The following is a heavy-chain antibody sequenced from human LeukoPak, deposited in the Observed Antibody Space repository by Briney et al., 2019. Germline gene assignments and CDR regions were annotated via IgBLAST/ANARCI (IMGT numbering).Heavy chain of an antibody. J-gene: IGHJ6*02. D-gene: IGHD1-14*01. V-gene: IGHV3-7*01. CDR2: IKQDGSEK. CDR3: AKDTPDGRSGMDV. Sequence: GGSLRLSCVASGFTFNRYWMNWVRQAPGKGLEWVANIKQDGSEKYYVDSVKGRFTISRDNSKNTLYPQMNSLRAEDTAVYYCAKDTPDGRSGMDVWGQGTTVTVSS. CDR1: GFTFNRYW.